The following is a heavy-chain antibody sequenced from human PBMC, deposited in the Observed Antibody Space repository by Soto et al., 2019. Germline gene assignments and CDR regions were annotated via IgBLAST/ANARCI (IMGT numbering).Heavy chain of an antibody. Sequence: SETLSLTCAVSGGSISSGFYSWSWIRQPPGKGLEWIGYIYHSGSTYYNSSLKSRVTISVDRSKNQFSLKLSSVTAADTAVYYCARIPSPWGQGTLVTVSS. D-gene: IGHD2-21*01. J-gene: IGHJ5*02. CDR1: GGSISSGFYS. V-gene: IGHV4-30-2*01. CDR3: ARIPSP. CDR2: IYHSGST.